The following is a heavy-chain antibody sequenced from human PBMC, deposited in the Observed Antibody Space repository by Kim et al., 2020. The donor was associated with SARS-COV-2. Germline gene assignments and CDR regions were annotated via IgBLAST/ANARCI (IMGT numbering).Heavy chain of an antibody. V-gene: IGHV4-59*08. J-gene: IGHJ4*02. Sequence: NPTRKSRVTISVDTSENQFSLKLSSVTAADTAVYYCARHVPAPIAARFFDDWGQGTLVTVSS. CDR3: ARHVPAPIAARFFDD. D-gene: IGHD6-6*01.